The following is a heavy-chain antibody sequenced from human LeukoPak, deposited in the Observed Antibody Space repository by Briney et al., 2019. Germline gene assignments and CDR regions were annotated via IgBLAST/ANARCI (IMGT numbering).Heavy chain of an antibody. Sequence: GGSLRLSCAASGFTFSNYAMSWVRQAPGKGLEWVSAISGSGGSTYYADSVKGRFTISRDNSKNTLYLQMNSLRAEDTAIYYCAKVISFYYYYGMDVWGQGTTVTVS. D-gene: IGHD2/OR15-2a*01. CDR1: GFTFSNYA. J-gene: IGHJ6*02. V-gene: IGHV3-23*01. CDR3: AKVISFYYYYGMDV. CDR2: ISGSGGST.